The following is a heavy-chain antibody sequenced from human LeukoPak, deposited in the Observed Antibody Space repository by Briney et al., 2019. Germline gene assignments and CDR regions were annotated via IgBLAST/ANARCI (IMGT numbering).Heavy chain of an antibody. Sequence: SETLSLTCAVYGGSFSGYYWSWIRQPPGKGLEWIGEINHSGSTNYNPSLKSRVTISVDISKNQFSLRLNSVTAADTAVYYCARHPWHYAWYFDYWGQGTLVTVSS. V-gene: IGHV4-34*01. D-gene: IGHD1-7*01. CDR2: INHSGST. CDR3: ARHPWHYAWYFDY. CDR1: GGSFSGYY. J-gene: IGHJ4*02.